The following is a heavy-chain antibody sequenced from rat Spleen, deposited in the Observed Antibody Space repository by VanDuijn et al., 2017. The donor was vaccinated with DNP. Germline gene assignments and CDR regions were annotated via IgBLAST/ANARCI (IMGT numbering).Heavy chain of an antibody. CDR1: GYSITSGYR. D-gene: IGHD2-2*01. V-gene: IGHV3-3*01. Sequence: EVQLQESGPGLVKPSQSLSLTCSVTGYSITSGYRWSWIRKFPGNRLEWMGFIDSAGITNYNPSLKSRISITRDTSKNQFFLQVNSVISEDTATYYCARWIPTAHLDCWGQGVMVTVSS. CDR2: IDSAGIT. CDR3: ARWIPTAHLDC. J-gene: IGHJ2*01.